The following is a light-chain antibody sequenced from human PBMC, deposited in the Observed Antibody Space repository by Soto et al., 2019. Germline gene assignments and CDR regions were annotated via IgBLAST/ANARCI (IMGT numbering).Light chain of an antibody. CDR1: IEAVTSGHY. J-gene: IGLJ3*02. Sequence: QAVVTQEPSLTVSQGGTVTLTCGSSIEAVTSGHYPYWFQQKPGQAPRTLIYDTSNRHSWTPSRFSGSLLGGKAALTLSGAQPEDEADYYCLLNGARDWVFGGGTQLTVL. CDR3: LLNGARDWV. CDR2: DTS. V-gene: IGLV7-46*01.